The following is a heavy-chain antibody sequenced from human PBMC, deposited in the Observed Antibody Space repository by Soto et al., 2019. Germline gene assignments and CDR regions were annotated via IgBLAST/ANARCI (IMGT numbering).Heavy chain of an antibody. CDR1: GGTFSSYA. CDR3: AREDIVVGPAGMDGAGLGWFDP. CDR2: IIPIFGTA. Sequence: QVQLVQSGAEVKKPGSSVKVSCKASGGTFSSYAISWVRQAPGQGLEWMGGIIPIFGTANYAQKFQGRVTITADESTSTAYMELSSLRSEDTAVYYCAREDIVVGPAGMDGAGLGWFDPWGQGTLVTVSS. D-gene: IGHD2-2*01. J-gene: IGHJ5*02. V-gene: IGHV1-69*01.